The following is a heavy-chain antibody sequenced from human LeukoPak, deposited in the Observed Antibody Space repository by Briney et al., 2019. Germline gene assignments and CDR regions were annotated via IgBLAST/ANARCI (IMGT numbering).Heavy chain of an antibody. V-gene: IGHV1-69*13. CDR3: ARSNYDYVWGSYRYHFDY. CDR1: GYTFTSYG. J-gene: IGHJ4*02. CDR2: IIPIFGTA. D-gene: IGHD3-16*02. Sequence: ASVKVSCKASGYTFTSYGISWVRQAPGQGLEWMGGIIPIFGTANYAQKFQGRVTITADESTSTAYMELSSLRSEDTAVYYCARSNYDYVWGSYRYHFDYWGQGTLVTVSS.